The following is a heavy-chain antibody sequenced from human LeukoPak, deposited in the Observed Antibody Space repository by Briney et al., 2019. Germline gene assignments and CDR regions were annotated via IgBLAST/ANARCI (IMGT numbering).Heavy chain of an antibody. CDR3: TIGWYFDY. D-gene: IGHD6-19*01. V-gene: IGHV3-15*01. CDR1: GVVFINAW. J-gene: IGHJ4*02. Sequence: GSLLLSCAAAGVVFINAWLSWVRRAPGKGLEGVGRIKSKPDGATTDYAAPVKDRFIISRDDSKNSLSLQMNSLKTDDTAVYYCTIGWYFDYWGQGTLVTVSS. CDR2: IKSKPDGATT.